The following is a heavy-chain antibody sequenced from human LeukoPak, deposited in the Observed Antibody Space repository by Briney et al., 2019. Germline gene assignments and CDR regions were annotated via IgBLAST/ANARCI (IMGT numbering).Heavy chain of an antibody. CDR3: ARYGEYCSGGSCYYYFDY. D-gene: IGHD2-15*01. V-gene: IGHV1-2*06. CDR1: GYTFTGYY. Sequence: EASVKVPCKASGYTFTGYYMHWVRQAPGQGLEWMGRINPNSGGTNYAQKFQGRVTMTRDTSISTAYMELSRLRSDDTAVYYCARYGEYCSGGSCYYYFDYWGQGTLVTVSS. CDR2: INPNSGGT. J-gene: IGHJ4*02.